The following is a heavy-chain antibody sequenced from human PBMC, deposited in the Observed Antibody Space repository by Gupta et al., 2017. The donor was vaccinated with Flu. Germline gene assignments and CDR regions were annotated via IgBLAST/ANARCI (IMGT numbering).Heavy chain of an antibody. J-gene: IGHJ6*02. V-gene: IGHV3-49*03. CDR2: IRSKAYGGTT. CDR3: TRPFSYDSSGYYLYYYYGMDV. D-gene: IGHD3-22*01. CDR1: GFTFGDYA. Sequence: EVQLVESGGGLVQPGRSLRLSCTASGFTFGDYAMSWFRQAPGKGLEWVGFIRSKAYGGTTEYAASVKGRFTISRDDSKSIAYLQMNSLKTEDTAVYYCTRPFSYDSSGYYLYYYYGMDVWGQGTTVTVSS.